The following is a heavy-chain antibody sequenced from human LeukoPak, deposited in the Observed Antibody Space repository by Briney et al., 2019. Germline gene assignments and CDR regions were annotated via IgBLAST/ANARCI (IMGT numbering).Heavy chain of an antibody. V-gene: IGHV1-8*01. CDR3: ARCTGGDCGGAFDM. CDR1: GNTFTSYD. Sequence: ASVKVSCKTSGNTFTSYDINWLRQATGQGLEWMGWMNPNTDNADSAQKFQGRVTMTSNISISTAYMELSSLRSEDTALYYCARCTGGDCGGAFDMWGQGTMVTVSS. J-gene: IGHJ3*02. D-gene: IGHD2-21*02. CDR2: MNPNTDNA.